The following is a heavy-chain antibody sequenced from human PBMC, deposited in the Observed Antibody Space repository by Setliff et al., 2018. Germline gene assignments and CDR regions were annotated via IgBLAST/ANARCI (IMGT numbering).Heavy chain of an antibody. CDR1: GGSISSSTNY. CDR3: ARGFTARPAMLRGNWFDP. J-gene: IGHJ5*02. CDR2: IYDRGST. D-gene: IGHD3-16*01. Sequence: SETLSLTCTVSGGSISSSTNYWGWIRQPPGKGLEWIGNIYDRGSTHYNPSLKSRVTISEDTSKSQSSLKLSSVTAADTAVYYCARGFTARPAMLRGNWFDPWGRGTLVTVSS. V-gene: IGHV4-39*07.